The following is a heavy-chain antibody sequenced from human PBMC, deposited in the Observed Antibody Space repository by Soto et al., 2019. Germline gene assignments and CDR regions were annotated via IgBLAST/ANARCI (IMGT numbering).Heavy chain of an antibody. J-gene: IGHJ6*02. V-gene: IGHV3-21*01. CDR2: ISSSSSYI. CDR3: ASVVVPAAVRGWDGMDV. Sequence: GGSLRLSCAASGFTFSSYSMNWVRQAPGKGLEWVSSISSSSSYIYYADSVKGRFTISRDNAKNSLYLQMNSLRAEDTAVYYCASVVVPAAVRGWDGMDVWGQGTTVTVSS. D-gene: IGHD2-2*01. CDR1: GFTFSSYS.